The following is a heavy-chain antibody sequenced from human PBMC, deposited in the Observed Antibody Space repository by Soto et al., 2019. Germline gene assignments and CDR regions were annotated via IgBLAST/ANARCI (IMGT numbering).Heavy chain of an antibody. D-gene: IGHD6-19*01. CDR1: GFTFSNYA. V-gene: IGHV3-23*01. CDR3: AKEGTSGLYYFDY. J-gene: IGHJ4*02. CDR2: ISGSGDSP. Sequence: GGSLRLSCAASGFTFSNYAMSWVRQAPGKGLEWVSIISGSGDSPYYADSVKGRFTISRDTSRNTLYLQMNSLRAGDSAKYYCAKEGTSGLYYFDYWGQGTLVTVSS.